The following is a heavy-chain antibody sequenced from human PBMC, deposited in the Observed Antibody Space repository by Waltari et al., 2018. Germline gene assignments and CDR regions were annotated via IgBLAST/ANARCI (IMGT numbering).Heavy chain of an antibody. Sequence: QVQLQQWGAGLLKPSATLSLTCAVYGGSFSGYYLRWIHQPPGKGLEWIGEINHSGSTNYNPSRKSRVTISVDTSKNQFSLKLSSVTAADTAVYYCARTPLIAARRTIYYYGMDVWGQGTTVTVSS. CDR2: INHSGST. CDR1: GGSFSGYY. J-gene: IGHJ6*02. D-gene: IGHD6-6*01. V-gene: IGHV4-34*01. CDR3: ARTPLIAARRTIYYYGMDV.